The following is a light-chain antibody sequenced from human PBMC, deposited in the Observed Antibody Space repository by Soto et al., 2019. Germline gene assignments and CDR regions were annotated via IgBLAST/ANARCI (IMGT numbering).Light chain of an antibody. CDR1: QSVSSD. Sequence: VMTQSPGTLSVSPGERATLSCRASQSVSSDLAWYQQKPGQAPRLLIYGASTRATGIPARFSGSGSGTEFTLTISSLEPEDFAVYYCQQRSNWPPITFGQGTRLEIK. J-gene: IGKJ5*01. V-gene: IGKV3-15*01. CDR2: GAS. CDR3: QQRSNWPPIT.